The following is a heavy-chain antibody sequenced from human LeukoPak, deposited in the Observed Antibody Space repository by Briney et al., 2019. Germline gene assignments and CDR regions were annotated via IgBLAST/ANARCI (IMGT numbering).Heavy chain of an antibody. CDR1: GGSISSGGYY. Sequence: SETLSLTCTVSGGSISSGGYYWSWIRQHPGKGLEWIGYIYYSGSTYYNPSLKSRVTISVDTSKNQFSLKLSSVTAADTAVYYCARGGYSYGPEYYFDYWGQGTLVTVSS. CDR2: IYYSGST. V-gene: IGHV4-31*03. J-gene: IGHJ4*02. D-gene: IGHD5-18*01. CDR3: ARGGYSYGPEYYFDY.